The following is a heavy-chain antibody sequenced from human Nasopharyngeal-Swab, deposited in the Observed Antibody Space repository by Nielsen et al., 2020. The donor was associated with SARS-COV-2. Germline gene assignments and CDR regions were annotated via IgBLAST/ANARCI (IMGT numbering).Heavy chain of an antibody. J-gene: IGHJ4*01. CDR2: TYYGGNP. D-gene: IGHD3-22*01. Sequence: SETLSLTCSVSDKSISSTTRYWGWIRQPPGKGLEWIGDTYYGGNPNYNPSLKSRLTISVDTSKNNFSLKLNSVTAADTAVYYCARRSYYSDASAYFFDYWGRGTLVTVSP. CDR1: DKSISSTTRY. V-gene: IGHV4-39*02. CDR3: ARRSYYSDASAYFFDY.